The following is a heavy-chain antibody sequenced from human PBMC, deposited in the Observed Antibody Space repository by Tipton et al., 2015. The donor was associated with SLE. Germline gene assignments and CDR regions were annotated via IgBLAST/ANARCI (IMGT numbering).Heavy chain of an antibody. D-gene: IGHD3-22*01. CDR1: GLTVSSYY. CDR2: IYSAGST. V-gene: IGHV3-66*01. CDR3: TFSSGSPDYYYYGMDV. J-gene: IGHJ6*02. Sequence: SLRLSCAASGLTVSSYYMSWVRQAPGKGLEWVSVIYSAGSTYYADSVKGRFTISRDNSRNTLYLQMNSLRAEDTAVYYCTFSSGSPDYYYYGMDVWGQGTAVTVSS.